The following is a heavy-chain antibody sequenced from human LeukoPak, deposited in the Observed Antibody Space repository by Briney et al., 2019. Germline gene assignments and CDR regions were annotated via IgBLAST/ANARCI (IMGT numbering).Heavy chain of an antibody. CDR3: ATGVLRYFDWLFPFDY. CDR1: GYTFTGYY. D-gene: IGHD3-9*01. V-gene: IGHV1-2*02. J-gene: IGHJ4*02. CDR2: INPNSGGT. Sequence: ASVKVSCKASGYTFTGYYMHWVRQAPGQGLEWMGWINPNSGGTNYAQKFQGRVTMTRDTSISTAYMELSRLRSDVTAVYYCATGVLRYFDWLFPFDYWGQGTLVTVSS.